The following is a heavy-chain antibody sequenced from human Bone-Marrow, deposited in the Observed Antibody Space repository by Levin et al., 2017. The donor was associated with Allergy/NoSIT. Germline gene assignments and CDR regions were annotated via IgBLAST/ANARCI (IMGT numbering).Heavy chain of an antibody. CDR3: ARGDLAAADLYYYYMDV. V-gene: IGHV3-21*01. Sequence: GGSLRLSCAASGFTFSSYSMNWVRQAPGKGLEWVSSISSSSSYIYYADSVKGRFTISRDNAKNSLYLQMNSLRAEDTAVYYCARGDLAAADLYYYYMDVWGKGTTVTVSS. D-gene: IGHD6-13*01. CDR1: GFTFSSYS. CDR2: ISSSSSYI. J-gene: IGHJ6*03.